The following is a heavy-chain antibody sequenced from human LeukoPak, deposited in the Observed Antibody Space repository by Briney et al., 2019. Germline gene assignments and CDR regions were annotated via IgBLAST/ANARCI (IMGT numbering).Heavy chain of an antibody. J-gene: IGHJ4*02. CDR2: INHSGST. V-gene: IGHV4-34*01. Sequence: SETLSLTCAVYGGSFSGYYWSWIRQPPGKGLEWIGEINHSGSTNYNPSLKSRVTISVDTSMNQFSLKLSSVTAADTALYYCARPCSGGSCSSVWGQGTLVTVSS. CDR1: GGSFSGYY. D-gene: IGHD2-15*01. CDR3: ARPCSGGSCSSV.